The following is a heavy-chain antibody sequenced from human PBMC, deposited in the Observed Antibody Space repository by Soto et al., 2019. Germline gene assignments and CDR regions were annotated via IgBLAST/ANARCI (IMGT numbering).Heavy chain of an antibody. J-gene: IGHJ4*02. CDR3: ATSQSLDFRHYDGDFDY. CDR1: GFTFSSYS. V-gene: IGHV3-21*01. CDR2: ISSSSSYI. Sequence: GGSLRLSCAASGFTFSSYSMNWVRQAPGKGLEWVSSISSSSSYIYYADSVKGRFTISRDNAKNSLYLQMNSLRAEDTAVYYCATSQSLDFRHYDGDFDYRGQGTLVTGSS. D-gene: IGHD4-17*01.